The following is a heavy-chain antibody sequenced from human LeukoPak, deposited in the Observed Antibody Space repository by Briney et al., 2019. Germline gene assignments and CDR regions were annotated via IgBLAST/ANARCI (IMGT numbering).Heavy chain of an antibody. CDR1: GFTFSSYW. D-gene: IGHD2/OR15-2a*01. Sequence: GGSLRLSCAASGFTFSSYWMSWVRQAPGKGLEWVANIKQDGSEKYYVDSVKGRFTISRDNPKSSLYLQMISLRAEDTAVYYCASFYRRGDSCSLGDGMGVWGQGATVIVSS. CDR2: IKQDGSEK. CDR3: ASFYRRGDSCSLGDGMGV. J-gene: IGHJ6*02. V-gene: IGHV3-7*01.